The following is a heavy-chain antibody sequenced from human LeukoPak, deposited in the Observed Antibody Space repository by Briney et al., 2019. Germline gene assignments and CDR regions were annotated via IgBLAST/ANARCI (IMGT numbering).Heavy chain of an antibody. CDR1: GFTFSSYG. Sequence: GGSLRLSCAASGFTFSSYGMHRIRQAPGKGLEWVAFIRYDGSNKYYADSVKGRFTISRDNSKNTLYLQMNSLRAEDTAVYYCATLDTTVTTSFDYWGQGTLVTVSS. D-gene: IGHD4-11*01. CDR3: ATLDTTVTTSFDY. J-gene: IGHJ4*02. CDR2: IRYDGSNK. V-gene: IGHV3-30*02.